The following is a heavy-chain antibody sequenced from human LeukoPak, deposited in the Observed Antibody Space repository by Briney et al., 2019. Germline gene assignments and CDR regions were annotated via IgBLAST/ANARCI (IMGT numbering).Heavy chain of an antibody. CDR2: ISDSGGRT. V-gene: IGHV3-23*01. CDR3: ARAYSNYDYYYYYMDV. Sequence: PGGSLRLSCAVSGITLSNYGMSWVRQAPGKGLEWVAGISDSGGRTYYADSVKGRFTISRDTPKNTLYLQMNSLRAEDTAVYYCARAYSNYDYYYYYMDVWGKGTTVTVSS. D-gene: IGHD4-11*01. CDR1: GITLSNYG. J-gene: IGHJ6*03.